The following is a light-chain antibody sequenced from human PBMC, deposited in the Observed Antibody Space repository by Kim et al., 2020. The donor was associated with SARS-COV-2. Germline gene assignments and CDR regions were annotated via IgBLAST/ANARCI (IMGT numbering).Light chain of an antibody. Sequence: EIVLTQNPGTLSLSPGETATLSCRASQTVSSNYFAWYQQRPDQAPRLLISGASSSATGIPDKFSGSGSGTDFTLTISRLVPEDFAVYYCQQYGSSPYTLGQETKLEI. CDR1: QTVSSNY. J-gene: IGKJ2*01. CDR3: QQYGSSPYT. V-gene: IGKV3-20*01. CDR2: GAS.